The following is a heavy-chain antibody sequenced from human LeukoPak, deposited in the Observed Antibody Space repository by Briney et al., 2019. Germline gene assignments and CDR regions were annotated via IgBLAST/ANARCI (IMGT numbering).Heavy chain of an antibody. CDR2: ISGSGGST. CDR3: ARDRNRPMVWGVIGARYYYYGMDV. D-gene: IGHD3-10*01. J-gene: IGHJ6*02. V-gene: IGHV3-23*01. Sequence: GGSLRLSCAASGFTFSSYAVSWVRQAPGKGLEWVSAISGSGGSTYYADSVKGRYTISRDNSKNTLYLQMNSLRAEDTAVYYCARDRNRPMVWGVIGARYYYYGMDVWGQGTTVTVSS. CDR1: GFTFSSYA.